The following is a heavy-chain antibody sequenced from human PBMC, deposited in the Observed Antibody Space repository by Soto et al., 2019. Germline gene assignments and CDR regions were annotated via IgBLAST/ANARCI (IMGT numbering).Heavy chain of an antibody. Sequence: PSETPSLTCSFSGDSVTSHYLTWIRQSPGKGLEWIGNIFYSGNTHYNPSFKSRVTISLDTSNHHFSLGVSSVTAADTAVYYCARHLYSGDSSGSFGYWGPGALVTVSS. V-gene: IGHV4-59*08. CDR2: IFYSGNT. CDR3: ARHLYSGDSSGSFGY. D-gene: IGHD6-19*01. CDR1: GDSVTSHY. J-gene: IGHJ4*02.